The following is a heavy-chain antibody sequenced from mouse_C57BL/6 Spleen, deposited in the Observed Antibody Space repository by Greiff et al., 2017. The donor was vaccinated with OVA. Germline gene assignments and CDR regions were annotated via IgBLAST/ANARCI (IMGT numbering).Heavy chain of an antibody. V-gene: IGHV1-66*01. J-gene: IGHJ2*01. CDR3: ARTTVVATGDIDY. Sequence: VQLQQSGSELVKPGASVKISCKASGYSFTSYYIHWVKQRPGQGLEWIGWIYPGSGNTKYNEKFKGKATLTADTSSSTAYMQLSSLTSEDSAVYYCARTTVVATGDIDYWGQGTTLTVSS. D-gene: IGHD1-1*01. CDR2: IYPGSGNT. CDR1: GYSFTSYY.